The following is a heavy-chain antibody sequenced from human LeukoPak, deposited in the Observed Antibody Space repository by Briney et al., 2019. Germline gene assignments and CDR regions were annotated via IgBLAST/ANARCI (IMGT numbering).Heavy chain of an antibody. Sequence: GGSLRLSCAASGFTFSSYAMHWVRQAPGKGLEWVAVISYDGSNKYYADSVKGRFTISRDNSKNTLYLQMNSLRAEDTAVYYCASRQGYCSGGSCYAELVHFDYWGQGTLVTVSS. CDR1: GFTFSSYA. CDR2: ISYDGSNK. D-gene: IGHD2-15*01. J-gene: IGHJ4*02. CDR3: ASRQGYCSGGSCYAELVHFDY. V-gene: IGHV3-30-3*01.